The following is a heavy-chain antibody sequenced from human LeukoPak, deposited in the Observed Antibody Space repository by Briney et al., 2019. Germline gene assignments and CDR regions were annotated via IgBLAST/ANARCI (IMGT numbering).Heavy chain of an antibody. V-gene: IGHV3-11*05. CDR3: AREDGYSSSWYSDY. J-gene: IGHJ4*02. Sequence: PGGSLRLSCAASGFTFSTNAMSWVRQAPGKGLEWVSDISSTSIYTNYADSVKGRFTISRDNAKNSLYLQMNSLRAEDTAVYYCAREDGYSSSWYSDYWGQGTLVTVSS. CDR2: ISSTSIYT. D-gene: IGHD6-13*01. CDR1: GFTFSTNA.